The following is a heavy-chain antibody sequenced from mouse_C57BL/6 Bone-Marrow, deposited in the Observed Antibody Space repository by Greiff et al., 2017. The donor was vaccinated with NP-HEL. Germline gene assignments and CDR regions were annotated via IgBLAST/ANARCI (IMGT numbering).Heavy chain of an antibody. CDR1: GYTFTDYY. V-gene: IGHV1-26*01. J-gene: IGHJ4*01. D-gene: IGHD2-1*01. CDR2: INPNNGGT. CDR3: ARGDGNYVMDY. Sequence: EVQLQQSGPELVKPGASVKISCKASGYTFTDYYMNWVKQSHGKSLEWIGDINPNNGGTSYNQKFKGKATLTVDKSSSTAYMELRSLTSEDSAVYDCARGDGNYVMDYWGQGTSVTVSS.